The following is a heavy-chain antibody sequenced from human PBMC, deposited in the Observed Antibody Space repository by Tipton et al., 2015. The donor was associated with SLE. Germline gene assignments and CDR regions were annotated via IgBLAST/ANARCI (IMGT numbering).Heavy chain of an antibody. J-gene: IGHJ4*02. D-gene: IGHD6-25*01. CDR1: GFRFSSYW. Sequence: SLRLSCAASGFRFSSYWMSWVRQAPGKGLEWVANIKQDGREKYLVDSVKGRFTISRDNAKNSLYLQMNSLRVEDAAVYFCARDGESSAGYHPFDYWGQGTLVTVSS. CDR2: IKQDGREK. CDR3: ARDGESSAGYHPFDY. V-gene: IGHV3-7*01.